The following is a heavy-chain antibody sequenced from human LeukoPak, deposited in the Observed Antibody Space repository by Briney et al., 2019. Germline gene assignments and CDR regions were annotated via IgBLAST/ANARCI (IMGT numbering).Heavy chain of an antibody. CDR1: GFTFSSYW. Sequence: GGSLRLSCAASGFTFSSYWMHWVRQAPGKGLVRVSYIKSDGRSTSYADSVKGRFTISRDNAKNTLYLQMNSLRAEDTAVYYCARDRGYTQDYWGQGTLVTVSS. CDR2: IKSDGRST. J-gene: IGHJ4*02. V-gene: IGHV3-74*01. D-gene: IGHD5-12*01. CDR3: ARDRGYTQDY.